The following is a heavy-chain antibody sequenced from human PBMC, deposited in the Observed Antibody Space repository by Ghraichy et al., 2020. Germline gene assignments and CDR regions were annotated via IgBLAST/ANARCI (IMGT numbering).Heavy chain of an antibody. CDR3: AKSYGGYFDL. Sequence: GESLNISCAASGFTFSSYSMNWVRQAPGKGLEWVSSINDYSNYISYGDSVKCRFTISRDNAKSSLYLQMNRLRAEDTAVYYCAKSYGGYFDLWGRGTLVTVSS. D-gene: IGHD4-17*01. CDR2: INDYSNYI. J-gene: IGHJ2*01. CDR1: GFTFSSYS. V-gene: IGHV3-21*01.